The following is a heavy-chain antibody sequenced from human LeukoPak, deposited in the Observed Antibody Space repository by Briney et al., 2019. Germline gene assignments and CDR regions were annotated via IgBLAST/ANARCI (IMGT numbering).Heavy chain of an antibody. D-gene: IGHD6-6*01. CDR2: IFYSGST. V-gene: IGHV4-59*08. J-gene: IGHJ3*01. CDR3: TRRREYKHAFDL. Sequence: SETLSLTCTVSGGSISGYYWSWIRQPPGKGLEWIGYIFYSGSTSYNPSLTTRVTISVDTSKNQFSLQLSSVTAADTAMYYCTRRREYKHAFDLWGQGTMVTVST. CDR1: GGSISGYY.